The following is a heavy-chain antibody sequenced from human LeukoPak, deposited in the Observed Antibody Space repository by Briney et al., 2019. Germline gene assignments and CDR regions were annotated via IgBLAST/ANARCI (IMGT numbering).Heavy chain of an antibody. CDR1: GGSYSGYS. Sequence: SETLSLTCAVYGGSYSGYSWIWIRQPPGKGLEWIGEINLSGRTNYNPSLKSRVTILEDTSKSQFSLKLSSVTAADTAAYYCASLLSFYGSGSYRDYWGQGTLVTVSS. J-gene: IGHJ4*02. V-gene: IGHV4-34*01. D-gene: IGHD3-10*01. CDR2: INLSGRT. CDR3: ASLLSFYGSGSYRDY.